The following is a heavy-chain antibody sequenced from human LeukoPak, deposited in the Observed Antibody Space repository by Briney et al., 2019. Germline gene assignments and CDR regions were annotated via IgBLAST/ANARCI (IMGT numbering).Heavy chain of an antibody. CDR2: INHSGST. Sequence: SETLSLTCAVDGGSFSGYYWSWIRQPPGKGLEWIGEINHSGSTNYNPSLKSRVTISVDTSENQFSLKLSSVTAADTAVYYCARMGPEMATIRDYWGQGTLVTVSS. J-gene: IGHJ4*02. V-gene: IGHV4-34*01. CDR1: GGSFSGYY. CDR3: ARMGPEMATIRDY. D-gene: IGHD5-24*01.